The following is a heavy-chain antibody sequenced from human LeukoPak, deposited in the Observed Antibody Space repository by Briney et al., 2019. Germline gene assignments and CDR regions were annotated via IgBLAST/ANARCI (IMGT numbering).Heavy chain of an antibody. J-gene: IGHJ4*02. CDR3: ARGSPANALSSVFDY. CDR1: GGSLSGYY. V-gene: IGHV4-34*01. Sequence: SETLSLTCAVYGGSLSGYYWSWIRQPPGKGLEWIGEINHSGSTNYNPSLKSRVTISVDTSKNQFSLKLSSVTAADTAVYYCARGSPANALSSVFDYWGQGTLVTVSS. CDR2: INHSGST.